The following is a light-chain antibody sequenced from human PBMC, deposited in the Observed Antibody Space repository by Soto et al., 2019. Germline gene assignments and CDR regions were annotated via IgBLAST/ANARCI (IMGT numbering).Light chain of an antibody. Sequence: QAVVTQEPSLTVSPGGTVTLTCGSSTGAVTGSHYPYWLQQKPGQGPRTLIYNTNNKQSWTPARFSGSLLGGKAALTLSGAQPDDDAYYYCLLSYSGARVWVFGGGTKLTVL. CDR2: NTN. V-gene: IGLV7-46*01. CDR3: LLSYSGARVWV. J-gene: IGLJ3*02. CDR1: TGAVTGSHY.